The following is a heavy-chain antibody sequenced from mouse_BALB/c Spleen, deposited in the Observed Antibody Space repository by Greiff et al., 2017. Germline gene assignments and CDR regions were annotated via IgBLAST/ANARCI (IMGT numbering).Heavy chain of an antibody. V-gene: IGHV1S135*01. CDR1: GYSFTGYN. D-gene: IGHD2-1*01. CDR3: ARGGGNYYFYAMDY. CDR2: IDPYYGGT. J-gene: IGHJ4*01. Sequence: VQLKESGPELEKPGASVKISCKASGYSFTGYNMNWVKQSNGKSLEWIGNIDPYYGGTSYNQKFKDKASLTVDKSSSTAYMELHSLTSEDSAVYYCARGGGNYYFYAMDYWGQGTSVTVSS.